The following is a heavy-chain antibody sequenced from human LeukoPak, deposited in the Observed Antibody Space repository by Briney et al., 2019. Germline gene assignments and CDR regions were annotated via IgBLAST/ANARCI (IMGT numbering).Heavy chain of an antibody. D-gene: IGHD2-2*01. J-gene: IGHJ3*02. CDR3: ARDISTYRYCSSTSCSDAFDI. Sequence: PGGSLRLSCAASGFTFSSYSMNWVRQAPGKGLEWVSSISSSSSYIYYADSVKGRFTISRDNAKNSLYLQMNSLRAEDTAVYYCARDISTYRYCSSTSCSDAFDIWGQGTMVTVSS. CDR1: GFTFSSYS. V-gene: IGHV3-21*01. CDR2: ISSSSSYI.